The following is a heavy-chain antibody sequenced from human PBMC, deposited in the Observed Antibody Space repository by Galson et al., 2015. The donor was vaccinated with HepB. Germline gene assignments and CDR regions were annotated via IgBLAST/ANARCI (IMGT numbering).Heavy chain of an antibody. CDR3: ARAGGGKSSWYFDL. CDR2: IYYSGST. V-gene: IGHV4-31*03. Sequence: TLSLTCTVSGGSISSGGYYWSWIRQHPGKGLEWIGYIYYSGSTYYNPSLKSRVTISVDTSKNQFSLKLSSVTAADTAVYYCARAGGGKSSWYFDLWGRGTLVTVSS. CDR1: GGSISSGGYY. D-gene: IGHD1-26*01. J-gene: IGHJ2*01.